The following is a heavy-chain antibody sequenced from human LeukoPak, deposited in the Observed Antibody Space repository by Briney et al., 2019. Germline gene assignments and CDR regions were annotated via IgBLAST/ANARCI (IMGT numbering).Heavy chain of an antibody. CDR2: IKEDGSEK. V-gene: IGHV3-7*04. CDR3: ARAGYSNSCFDY. D-gene: IGHD6-13*01. Sequence: GGSLRLSCAASGFTFSRYWMSWVRQAPGRGLEWVVNIKEDGSEKDYVDSVKGRFTISRDGAKNSLHLQMNSLRAEDTAVYYCARAGYSNSCFDYWGQGTLVTVSS. J-gene: IGHJ4*02. CDR1: GFTFSRYW.